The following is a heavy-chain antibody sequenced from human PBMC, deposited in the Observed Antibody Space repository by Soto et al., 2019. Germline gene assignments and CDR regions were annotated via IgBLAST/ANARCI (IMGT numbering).Heavy chain of an antibody. Sequence: EVQLMESGGGLVQPGGSLRLSCAASEFSFSSYALNWVRQAPGKGLEWVSAISPTGTTTYYADSVKGRFTISRDNSKRTLFLQLYSLSPEDTAVYYCATYSSPLEYWGQGNLVTVSS. D-gene: IGHD6-13*01. CDR1: EFSFSSYA. CDR2: ISPTGTTT. CDR3: ATYSSPLEY. J-gene: IGHJ4*02. V-gene: IGHV3-23*01.